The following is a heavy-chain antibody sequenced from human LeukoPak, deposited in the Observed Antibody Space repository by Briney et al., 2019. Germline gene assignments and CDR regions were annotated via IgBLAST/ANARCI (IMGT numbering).Heavy chain of an antibody. V-gene: IGHV3-23*01. CDR2: ISGSGGST. J-gene: IGHJ3*02. CDR1: GFTFSSYA. Sequence: PSGGSLRLSCAASGFTFSSYAMSWVRQAPGKGLEWVSAISGSGGSTYYADSVKGRFTISRDNSKNTLYLQMNSLRAEDTAVYYCAKDMARHWWGDPRGAFDIWGQGTMVTVSS. D-gene: IGHD2-8*02. CDR3: AKDMARHWWGDPRGAFDI.